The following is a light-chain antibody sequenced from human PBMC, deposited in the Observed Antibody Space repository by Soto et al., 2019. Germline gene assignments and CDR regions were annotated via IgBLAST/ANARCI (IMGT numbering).Light chain of an antibody. CDR3: HQYGSFPHT. Sequence: EIVLTQSPGTLSESPGERGTLSCRASQSVSGSSLAWYQLKPGQAPRLLISGASSRATGVPDRFSGSESGTDFTFIISRLEPEDFGMYYCHQYGSFPHTFGQGTELETK. CDR2: GAS. V-gene: IGKV3-20*01. CDR1: QSVSGSS. J-gene: IGKJ2*01.